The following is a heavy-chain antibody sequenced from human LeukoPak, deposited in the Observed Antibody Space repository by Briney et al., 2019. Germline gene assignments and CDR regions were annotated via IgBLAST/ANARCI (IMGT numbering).Heavy chain of an antibody. CDR3: AKDTGAARPRWAFDY. CDR1: GFTFNSYS. V-gene: IGHV3-48*01. CDR2: ISSSSSTI. D-gene: IGHD6-6*01. J-gene: IGHJ4*02. Sequence: PGGSLRLSCAASGFTFNSYSMNWLRPAPGKGLEGVSYISSSSSTIYYADSVKGRFTISRDNSKNTLYLQMNSLRAEDTAVYYCAKDTGAARPRWAFDYWGQGTLVTVSS.